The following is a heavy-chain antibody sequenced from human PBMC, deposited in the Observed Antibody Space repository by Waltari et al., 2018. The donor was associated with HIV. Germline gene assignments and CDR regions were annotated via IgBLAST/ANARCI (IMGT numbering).Heavy chain of an antibody. V-gene: IGHV4-39*01. D-gene: IGHD6-13*01. Sequence: QLQLQESGPGLVKPSETLSLTCTVSGGSISSSSYYWGWIRQPPGKGLEWIGSIYYSGSTYYNPSLKSRVTISVDTSKNQFSLKLSSVTAADTAVYYCARRESIAAAEHFQHWGQGTLVTVSS. CDR3: ARRESIAAAEHFQH. CDR2: IYYSGST. J-gene: IGHJ1*01. CDR1: GGSISSSSYY.